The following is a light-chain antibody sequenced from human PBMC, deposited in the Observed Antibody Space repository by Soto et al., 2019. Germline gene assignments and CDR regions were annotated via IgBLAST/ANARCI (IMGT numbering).Light chain of an antibody. V-gene: IGKV3-20*01. CDR1: QSVSSSY. CDR3: QQYGSSPRT. J-gene: IGKJ1*01. Sequence: ESVLTRSRGTLSLSPRERAPLSCRASQSVSSSYLAWYQQKPGQAPRLLIYGASSRATGIPDRFSGSGSGTDFTLTISRLEPEDFAVYYCQQYGSSPRTFGQGTKVDIK. CDR2: GAS.